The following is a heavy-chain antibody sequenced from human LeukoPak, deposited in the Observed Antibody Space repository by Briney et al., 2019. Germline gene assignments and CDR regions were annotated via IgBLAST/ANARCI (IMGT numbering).Heavy chain of an antibody. Sequence: GGSLRLSCAASGFNFNIYAMAWVRQAPGKGLQCVSGISGGGSTFYADSVKGRFTISRDNSNNTLYLQMNSLRAEDTAVYYCAKDPETIFGITMSNWGQGTLVTVSS. CDR1: GFNFNIYA. CDR2: ISGGGST. J-gene: IGHJ4*02. CDR3: AKDPETIFGITMSN. V-gene: IGHV3-23*01. D-gene: IGHD3-3*01.